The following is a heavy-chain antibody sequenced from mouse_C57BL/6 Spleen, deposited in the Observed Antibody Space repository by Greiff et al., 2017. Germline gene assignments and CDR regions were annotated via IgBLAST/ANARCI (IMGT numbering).Heavy chain of an antibody. CDR2: IYPGRGNT. Sequence: QVQLQQSGAELVRPGASVKLSCKASGYTFTDYYINWVKQRPGQGLEWIARIYPGRGNTYYNEKFKGKATLTAEKSSSTAYMQLSSLTSEDSAVYFCARGYYGSYYFDYWGQGTTLTVSS. D-gene: IGHD1-1*01. CDR1: GYTFTDYY. V-gene: IGHV1-76*01. CDR3: ARGYYGSYYFDY. J-gene: IGHJ2*01.